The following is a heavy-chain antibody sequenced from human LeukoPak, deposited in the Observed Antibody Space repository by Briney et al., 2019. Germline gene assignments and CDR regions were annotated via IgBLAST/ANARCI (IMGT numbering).Heavy chain of an antibody. Sequence: GGSLRLSCAASGFTFSKCSMKWVRQAPGKGLEWVSSMSCSSSYIYYADSVKGRFTISRDNAKNSLYLQMNSLRAEDTAVYYCARDPTYYDFWSGNNWFDPWGQGTLVTVSS. V-gene: IGHV3-21*01. D-gene: IGHD3-3*01. J-gene: IGHJ5*02. CDR2: MSCSSSYI. CDR1: GFTFSKCS. CDR3: ARDPTYYDFWSGNNWFDP.